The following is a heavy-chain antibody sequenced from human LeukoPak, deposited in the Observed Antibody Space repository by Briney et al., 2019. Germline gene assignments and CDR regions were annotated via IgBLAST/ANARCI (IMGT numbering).Heavy chain of an antibody. CDR1: GGSISYYY. CDR2: IYYSGST. J-gene: IGHJ4*02. Sequence: KPSETLSLTCTVSGGSISYYYWSWIRQPPGKGLEWIGYIYYSGSTNYSPSLKSRVTMSVDTSKNQFSLKLSSVTAADTAVYYCARHFAGTRGVYFDYWGQGTLVTVSS. V-gene: IGHV4-59*08. CDR3: ARHFAGTRGVYFDY. D-gene: IGHD3-10*01.